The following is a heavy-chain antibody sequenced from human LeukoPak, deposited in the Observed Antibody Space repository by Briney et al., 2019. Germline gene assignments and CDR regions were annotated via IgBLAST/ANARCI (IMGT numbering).Heavy chain of an antibody. CDR1: GFTFSSYE. CDR3: TTDGTYYDFWSGYSYYYYMDV. D-gene: IGHD3-3*01. J-gene: IGHJ6*03. Sequence: GGSLRLSCAASGFTFSSYEMNWVRQAPGKGLEWVSYISSSGSTIYYADSVKGRFTISRDNAKNSLYLQMNSLRAEDTAVYYCTTDGTYYDFWSGYSYYYYMDVWGKGTTVTVSS. V-gene: IGHV3-48*03. CDR2: ISSSGSTI.